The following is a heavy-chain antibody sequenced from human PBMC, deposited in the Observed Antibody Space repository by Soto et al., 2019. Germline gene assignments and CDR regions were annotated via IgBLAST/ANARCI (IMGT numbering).Heavy chain of an antibody. CDR2: IWYDGSNK. CDR3: ARLGYCSSTSCYRGDYYYYYGMDV. Sequence: PGGSLRLSCAASGFTFSSYGMHWVRQAPGKGLEWVAVIWYDGSNKYYADSVKGRFTISRDNSKNTLYLQMNSLRAEDTAVYYCARLGYCSSTSCYRGDYYYYYGMDVWGQGTTVTVSS. V-gene: IGHV3-33*01. CDR1: GFTFSSYG. J-gene: IGHJ6*02. D-gene: IGHD2-2*01.